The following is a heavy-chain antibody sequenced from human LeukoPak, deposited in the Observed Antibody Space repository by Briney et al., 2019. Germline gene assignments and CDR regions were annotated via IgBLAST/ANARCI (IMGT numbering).Heavy chain of an antibody. D-gene: IGHD4-17*01. J-gene: IGHJ1*01. CDR1: GFTFSSYG. CDR2: ISGSGGST. Sequence: PGGSLRLSCAASGFTFSSYGMSWVRQAPGKGLEWVSAISGSGGSTYYADSVKGRFTISRDNSKNTLYLQMNSLRAEDAAVYYCAKEYGDYPEYFHHWGQGTLVTVSS. CDR3: AKEYGDYPEYFHH. V-gene: IGHV3-23*01.